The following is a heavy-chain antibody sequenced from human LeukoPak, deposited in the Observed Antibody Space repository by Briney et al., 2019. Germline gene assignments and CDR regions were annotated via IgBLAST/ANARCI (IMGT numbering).Heavy chain of an antibody. V-gene: IGHV4-59*11. D-gene: IGHD4-23*01. Sequence: KPSETLSLTCTVSRGSISSLYWSWIRQPPGKGLEWIDYISYSGNTKYNPSLKSRVTISVDTSKNQFSLKLSSVTAADTAVYYCARDYGGKFDYWGQGTLVTVSS. CDR3: ARDYGGKFDY. CDR2: ISYSGNT. CDR1: RGSISSLY. J-gene: IGHJ4*02.